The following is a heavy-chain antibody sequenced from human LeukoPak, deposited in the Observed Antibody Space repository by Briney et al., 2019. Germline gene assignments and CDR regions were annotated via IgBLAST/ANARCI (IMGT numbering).Heavy chain of an antibody. CDR2: INPNSGVT. D-gene: IGHD3-3*01. CDR1: GYTFTSYY. J-gene: IGHJ4*02. CDR3: ASSQDFWSGQNS. V-gene: IGHV1-2*02. Sequence: GASVKVSCKASGYTFTSYYMHWVRQAPGQGLEWMGWINPNSGVTNYAQKFQGRVTMTRDTSIITAYMELSRLRSDDTAVYYCASSQDFWSGQNSWGQGTLVTVSS.